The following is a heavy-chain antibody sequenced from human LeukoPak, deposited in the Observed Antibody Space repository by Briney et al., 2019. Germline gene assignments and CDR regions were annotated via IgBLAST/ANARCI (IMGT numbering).Heavy chain of an antibody. V-gene: IGHV3-23*01. CDR3: AKVGQQLVVMWGVYFDY. CDR2: ISGSGGST. D-gene: IGHD6-13*01. Sequence: GGPLRLSCAASGFTFSSYAMSWVRQAPGKGLEWVSAISGSGGSTYYADSVKGRLTISRDNSKNTLYLQMNSLRAEDTAVYYCAKVGQQLVVMWGVYFDYWGQGTLVTVSS. J-gene: IGHJ4*02. CDR1: GFTFSSYA.